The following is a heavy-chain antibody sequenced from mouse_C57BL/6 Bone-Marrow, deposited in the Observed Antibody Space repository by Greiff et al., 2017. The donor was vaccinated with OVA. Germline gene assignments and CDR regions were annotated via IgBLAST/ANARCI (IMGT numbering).Heavy chain of an antibody. CDR3: ARGENGDDGDYYAMDD. CDR2: INPNNGGT. V-gene: IGHV1-18*01. Sequence: VQLQQSGPELVKPGASVKIPCKASGYTFTDYNMDWVKQSHGKSLEWIGDINPNNGGTIYNQKFKGKATLTVDKSSSTAYMELRSLTSEDTAVDYGARGENGDDGDYYAMDDWGQGTSVTVSS. CDR1: GYTFTDYN. D-gene: IGHD2-2*01. J-gene: IGHJ4*01.